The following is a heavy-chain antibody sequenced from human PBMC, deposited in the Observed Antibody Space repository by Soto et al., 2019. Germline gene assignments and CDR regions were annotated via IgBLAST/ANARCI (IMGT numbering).Heavy chain of an antibody. J-gene: IGHJ3*01. Sequence: EVQLVESGGDLVQPGRSLRLSCEASGFTFGDYAMHWVRQIPGAGLEWVSGITWSSVTMGYADSVKGRFIISRDNAKNSLHLVMNSLRPDDSAFYYCVRSMTAITSGPHDGFNLWGQGTLVTVSS. CDR2: ITWSSVTM. CDR1: GFTFGDYA. V-gene: IGHV3-9*01. CDR3: VRSMTAITSGPHDGFNL. D-gene: IGHD1-20*01.